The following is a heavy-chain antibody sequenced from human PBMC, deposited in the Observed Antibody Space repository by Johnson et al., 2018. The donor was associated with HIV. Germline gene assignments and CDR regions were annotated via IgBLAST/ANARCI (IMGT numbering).Heavy chain of an antibody. CDR3: ARGRASWELYDAFEI. J-gene: IGHJ3*02. Sequence: VRLVESGGGLIQPGGSLRLSCAASGFTVSSNYMSWVRQAPGKGLEWVSVIYSGGSTYYADSVKGRFTISRDNSKNTLYLQMSSLRAGDTAVYYCARGRASWELYDAFEIWGQGTMVIVSS. CDR1: GFTVSSNY. V-gene: IGHV3-66*03. D-gene: IGHD1-26*01. CDR2: IYSGGST.